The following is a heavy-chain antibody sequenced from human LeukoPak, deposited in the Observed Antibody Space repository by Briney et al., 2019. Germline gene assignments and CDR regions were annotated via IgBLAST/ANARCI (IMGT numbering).Heavy chain of an antibody. V-gene: IGHV5-51*01. J-gene: IGHJ5*02. CDR2: IYPGDSDT. Sequence: GASVKVSCKASGYTFTSYYMHWVRQMPGKGLEWMGIIYPGDSDTRYSPSFQGQVTISADKSISTAYLQWSSLKASDTAMYYCASSWSGSWFDPWGQGTLVTVSS. CDR1: GYTFTSYY. CDR3: ASSWSGSWFDP. D-gene: IGHD3-3*01.